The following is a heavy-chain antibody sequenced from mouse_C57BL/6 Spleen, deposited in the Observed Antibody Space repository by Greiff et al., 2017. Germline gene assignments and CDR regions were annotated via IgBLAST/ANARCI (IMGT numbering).Heavy chain of an antibody. CDR3: ARQDGGYFDV. CDR1: GFTFSDYG. CDR2: ISSGSSTI. J-gene: IGHJ1*03. D-gene: IGHD1-1*01. Sequence: EVNLVESGGGLVKPGGSLKLSCAASGFTFSDYGMHWVRQAPEKGLEWVAYISSGSSTIYYADKVKGRFTISRDNAKNTLFLQMTSLRSEDTAMYYCARQDGGYFDVWGTGTTVTVSS. V-gene: IGHV5-17*01.